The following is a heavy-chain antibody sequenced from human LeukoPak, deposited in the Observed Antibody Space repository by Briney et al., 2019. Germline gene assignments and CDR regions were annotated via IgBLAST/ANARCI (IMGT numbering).Heavy chain of an antibody. CDR2: ISSSASTI. CDR1: GSTFSSYD. J-gene: IGHJ5*02. Sequence: GGSLRLSCAASGSTFSSYDLHWVRQAPGKGLEWVSYISSSASTIYYADSVKGRFTISRDNAKNSLYLQMNSLRAEDTAVYYCARGNYDFWPWFDPWGQGTLVTVSS. D-gene: IGHD3-3*01. CDR3: ARGNYDFWPWFDP. V-gene: IGHV3-48*03.